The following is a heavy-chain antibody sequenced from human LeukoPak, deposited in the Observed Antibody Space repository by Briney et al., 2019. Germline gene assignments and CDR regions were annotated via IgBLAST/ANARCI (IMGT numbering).Heavy chain of an antibody. CDR1: GFTFSSYA. V-gene: IGHV3-48*04. Sequence: GGSLRLSCAASGFTFSSYAMNWVRQAPGKGLEWVSYISRSISTIYYADSVKGRFTISRDTAKNSLYLQMNSLRAEDTAVYYCARGRGIWFGEFYFDYWGQGTLVTVSS. CDR2: ISRSISTI. D-gene: IGHD3-10*01. CDR3: ARGRGIWFGEFYFDY. J-gene: IGHJ4*02.